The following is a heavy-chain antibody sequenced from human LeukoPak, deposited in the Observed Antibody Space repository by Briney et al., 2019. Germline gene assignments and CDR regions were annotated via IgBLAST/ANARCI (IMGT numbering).Heavy chain of an antibody. D-gene: IGHD5-18*01. CDR1: GLTLSRYA. J-gene: IGHJ4*02. CDR3: ARDKNTAMAFDY. V-gene: IGHV3-30*04. CDR2: LSYDRSNK. Sequence: PGSPMRLPWAAYGLTLSRYAMHWLRQAPGQGLACAAVLSYDRSNKYYADSVKGRFTISRDNSKNTLYLQLNSLRAEDTAVYYCARDKNTAMAFDYWGQGTLVTVSS.